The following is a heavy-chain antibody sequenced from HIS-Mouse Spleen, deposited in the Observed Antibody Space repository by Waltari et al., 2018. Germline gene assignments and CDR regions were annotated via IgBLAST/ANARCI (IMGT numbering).Heavy chain of an antibody. CDR2: IYYSWST. CDR3: AREIPYSSSWYDWYFDL. CDR1: GGSISSSSYY. J-gene: IGHJ2*01. Sequence: QLQLQESGPGLVKPSETLSLTCTVSGGSISSSSYYWGWIRQPPGKGLEWIGRIYYSWSTYYHPSLKSRVTISVDTSKNQFSLKLSSVTAADTAVYYCAREIPYSSSWYDWYFDLWGRGTLVTVSS. V-gene: IGHV4-39*07. D-gene: IGHD6-13*01.